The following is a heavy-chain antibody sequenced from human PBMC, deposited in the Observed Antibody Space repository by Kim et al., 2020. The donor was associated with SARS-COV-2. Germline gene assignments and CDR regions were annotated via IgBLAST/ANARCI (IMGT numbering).Heavy chain of an antibody. D-gene: IGHD4-17*01. CDR3: ARDPATVTTDWFDP. CDR2: INHSGST. J-gene: IGHJ5*02. V-gene: IGHV4-34*01. Sequence: SETLSLTCAAYGGSFSGYYWTWIRQPPGKGLEWIGEINHSGSTNYNPSLKSRVTISLDTSKNHFSLSLSSVTAADTAVYYCARDPATVTTDWFDPWGQGT. CDR1: GGSFSGYY.